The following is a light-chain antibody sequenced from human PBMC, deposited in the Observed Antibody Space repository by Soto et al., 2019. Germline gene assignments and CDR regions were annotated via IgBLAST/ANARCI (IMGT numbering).Light chain of an antibody. CDR2: EVS. J-gene: IGLJ1*01. CDR1: SSDVGGYNY. CDR3: SSYTTTTTLEV. V-gene: IGLV2-14*01. Sequence: QSALTQPASVSGSPGQSIIISCTGTSSDVGGYNYVSWYQHHPGKDPKLMIYEVSNRPSGVSNRFSGSKSGNTASLTISGLQGEDEADYYCSSYTTTTTLEVFGTGTKLTVL.